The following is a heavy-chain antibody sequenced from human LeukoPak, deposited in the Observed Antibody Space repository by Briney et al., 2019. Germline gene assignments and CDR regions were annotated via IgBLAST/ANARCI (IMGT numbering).Heavy chain of an antibody. Sequence: SETLSLTCTVSGGSISSYYWTWIRQSAGKGLEWIGRINTSGSTNYNPSLRGRVTMSVNTSKNQFSLNLTSVTAADTAVYSCAREGGDPRWLDPWGQGTLVTVSS. CDR3: AREGGDPRWLDP. D-gene: IGHD6-25*01. V-gene: IGHV4-4*07. CDR2: INTSGST. CDR1: GGSISSYY. J-gene: IGHJ5*02.